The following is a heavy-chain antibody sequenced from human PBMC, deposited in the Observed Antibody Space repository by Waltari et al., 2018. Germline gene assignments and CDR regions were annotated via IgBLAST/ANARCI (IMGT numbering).Heavy chain of an antibody. J-gene: IGHJ5*02. CDR1: GYTFTGYY. CDR3: ARETNYDILTGYANWFDP. Sequence: QVQLVQSGAEVKKPGASVKVSCKASGYTFTGYYMHWVRQAPGQGLEWMGWINPNSGGTNYAQKCQGRVTRTRDTSISTAYMERSRLRSDDTAVYYCARETNYDILTGYANWFDPWGQGTLVTVSS. D-gene: IGHD3-9*01. CDR2: INPNSGGT. V-gene: IGHV1-2*02.